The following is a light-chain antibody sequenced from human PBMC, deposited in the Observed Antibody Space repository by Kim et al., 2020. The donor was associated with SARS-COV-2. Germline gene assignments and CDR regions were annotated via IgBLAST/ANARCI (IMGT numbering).Light chain of an antibody. CDR2: DVS. CDR3: SSYTSSSTSNYV. J-gene: IGLJ1*01. CDR1: SSDVGGYNY. V-gene: IGLV2-14*03. Sequence: SITISCTGTSSDVGGYNYVSWYQQHPGKAPKLMIYDVSNRPSGVSNRFSGSKSGNTASLTISGLQAEDEADYYCSSYTSSSTSNYVFGTGTKVTVL.